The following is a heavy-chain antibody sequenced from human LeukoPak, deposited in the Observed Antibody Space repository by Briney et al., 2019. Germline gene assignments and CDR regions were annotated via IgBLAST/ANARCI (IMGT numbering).Heavy chain of an antibody. D-gene: IGHD1-26*01. CDR2: IESDASNT. Sequence: GRSLRLSCAASGFAFGSHWMHWVRQAPGKGLVWVARIESDASNTRYADSVKGRFTISRDNANKTLYLQMNSLRAEDTAVYYCTRDGSGSRIPFDYWGQGTLVTVSS. J-gene: IGHJ4*02. V-gene: IGHV3-74*01. CDR1: GFAFGSHW. CDR3: TRDGSGSRIPFDY.